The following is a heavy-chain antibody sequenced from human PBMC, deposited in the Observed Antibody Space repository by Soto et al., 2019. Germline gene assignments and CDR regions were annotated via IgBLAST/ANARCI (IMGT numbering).Heavy chain of an antibody. J-gene: IGHJ6*02. V-gene: IGHV5-51*01. CDR2: IYPGDSDT. CDR3: ARLDYYDSSGYYYAHGYYGMDV. Sequence: RGESLKISCKGSGYSFTSYWIGWVRQMPGKGLEWMGIIYPGDSDTRYSPSFQGQVTISADKSISTAYLQWSSLKASDTAMYYCARLDYYDSSGYYYAHGYYGMDVWGQGTTVTVSS. CDR1: GYSFTSYW. D-gene: IGHD3-22*01.